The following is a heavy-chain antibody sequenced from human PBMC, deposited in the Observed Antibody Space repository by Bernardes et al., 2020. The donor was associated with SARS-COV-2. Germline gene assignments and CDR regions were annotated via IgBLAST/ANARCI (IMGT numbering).Heavy chain of an antibody. D-gene: IGHD6-13*01. Sequence: SETLSLTCTVSGASISSSNYYWGWIRQPPGKGLEWIGSIYSSGSSYYNPSLQSRVRGSVDTSRNQFSLRLSFVTAADTAIYYCARHGLSSSWYEAYYYYGMDVWGQGTTVTVSS. V-gene: IGHV4-39*01. CDR3: ARHGLSSSWYEAYYYYGMDV. J-gene: IGHJ6*02. CDR2: IYSSGSS. CDR1: GASISSSNYY.